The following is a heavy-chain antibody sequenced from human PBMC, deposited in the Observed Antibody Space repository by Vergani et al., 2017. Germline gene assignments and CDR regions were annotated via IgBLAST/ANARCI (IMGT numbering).Heavy chain of an antibody. CDR2: IYYSGLT. CDR1: GDSITYGAFY. Sequence: QVQLQESGPGLVKPSQTLSLTCSVSGDSITYGAFYWGWIRQSPGKSLEWIGSIYYSGLTYYNPSLKSRVAISVDTSKNQFSLKVTSVTAADTAVYFCARQRPGSGWSPGDFDDWGQGILVTVSS. V-gene: IGHV4-39*01. CDR3: ARQRPGSGWSPGDFDD. D-gene: IGHD6-19*01. J-gene: IGHJ4*02.